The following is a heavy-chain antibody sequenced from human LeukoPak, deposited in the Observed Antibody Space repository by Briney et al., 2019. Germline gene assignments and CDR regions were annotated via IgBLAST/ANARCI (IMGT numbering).Heavy chain of an antibody. CDR3: ARHAGDYYDSSGPHLTFDI. CDR2: IYHSGST. D-gene: IGHD3-22*01. Sequence: SETLSLTCTVSGYSISSGYYWGWIRQPPGKGLEWIGSIYHSGSTYYNPSLKSRVTISVDTSKNQFSLKLSSVTAADTAVYYCARHAGDYYDSSGPHLTFDIWGQGTMVTVSS. CDR1: GYSISSGYY. J-gene: IGHJ3*02. V-gene: IGHV4-38-2*02.